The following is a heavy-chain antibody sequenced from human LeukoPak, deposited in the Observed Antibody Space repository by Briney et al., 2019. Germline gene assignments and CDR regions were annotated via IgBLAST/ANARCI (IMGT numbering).Heavy chain of an antibody. CDR3: AATYGTSGSTLGS. D-gene: IGHD1-1*01. CDR2: IYSGGST. Sequence: GGSLRLSCAASGFTVSSNYMSWVRQAPGKGLEWVSVIYSGGSTYYADSVKGRFTISRDNSKNTLYLQMNSLRVADTAIYYCAATYGTSGSTLGSWGQGTLVTVSS. J-gene: IGHJ4*02. CDR1: GFTVSSNY. V-gene: IGHV3-66*01.